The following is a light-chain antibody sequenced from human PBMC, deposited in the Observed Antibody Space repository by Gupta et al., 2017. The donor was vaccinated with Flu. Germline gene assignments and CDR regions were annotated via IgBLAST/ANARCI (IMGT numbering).Light chain of an antibody. Sequence: QSVLPQPPSVSIAPGQRVTISCTGTTSNIGAGYDVQWYQQLPETAPKLLIYGNVDRPSGVPDRFSGSKYGSSAALAITGLQADDEADYYCQSLYSGRNAYVFGTGTKVTVL. CDR2: GNV. V-gene: IGLV1-40*01. CDR3: QSLYSGRNAYV. CDR1: TSNIGAGYD. J-gene: IGLJ1*01.